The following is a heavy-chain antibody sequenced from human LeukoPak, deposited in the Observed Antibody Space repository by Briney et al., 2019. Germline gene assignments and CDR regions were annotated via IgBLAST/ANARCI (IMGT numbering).Heavy chain of an antibody. CDR2: ISGSGGST. J-gene: IGHJ3*02. CDR1: GFTFSSYA. Sequence: GGSLRLSCAASGFTFSSYAMSWVRQAPGKGLEWASAISGSGGSTYYADSVKGRFTISRDNSKNTLYLQMNSLRAEDTAVYYCAKDLRGGRWLQLNAFDIWGQGTMVTVSS. V-gene: IGHV3-23*01. CDR3: AKDLRGGRWLQLNAFDI. D-gene: IGHD5-24*01.